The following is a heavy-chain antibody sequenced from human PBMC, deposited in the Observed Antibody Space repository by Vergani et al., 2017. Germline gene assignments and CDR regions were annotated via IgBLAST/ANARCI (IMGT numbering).Heavy chain of an antibody. J-gene: IGHJ5*02. CDR3: ARGETRTDWFDP. D-gene: IGHD3/OR15-3a*01. CDR1: GDSISSRNCY. Sequence: QVQLQESGPGLVKPSETLSLTCTVSGDSISSRNCYWGWIRQPPGKGLEWIGSLFYGATAYYNPSLESRVIISIVTSKNLLSLRLNSVTAADTAVYYCARGETRTDWFDPWGQGTLVTVSS. V-gene: IGHV4-39*01. CDR2: LFYGATA.